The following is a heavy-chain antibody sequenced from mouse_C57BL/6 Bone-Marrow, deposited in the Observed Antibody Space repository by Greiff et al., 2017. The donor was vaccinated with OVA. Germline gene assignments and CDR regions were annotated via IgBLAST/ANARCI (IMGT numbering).Heavy chain of an antibody. CDR2: IRSKSNNYAT. Sequence: EVKLLESGGGLVQPKGSLKLSCAASGFSFNTYAMNWVRQAPGKGLEWVARIRSKSNNYATYYADSVKDRFTISRDDSESMLYLQMNNLKTEDTAMYDCVSASWYFDVWGTGTTVTVSS. CDR3: VSASWYFDV. J-gene: IGHJ1*03. V-gene: IGHV10-1*01. CDR1: GFSFNTYA.